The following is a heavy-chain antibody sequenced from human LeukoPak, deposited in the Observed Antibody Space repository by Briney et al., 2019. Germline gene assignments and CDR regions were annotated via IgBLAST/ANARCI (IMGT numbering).Heavy chain of an antibody. CDR2: ISSSSSTI. J-gene: IGHJ4*02. V-gene: IGHV3-48*04. CDR3: ARDNGYCSSTSCYTGAFDY. Sequence: PGGSLRLSCAASGFTFSSYSMNWVRQAPGKGLEWVSYISSSSSTIYYADSVKGRFTISRDNAKNSLYLQMNSLRAEDTAVYYCARDNGYCSSTSCYTGAFDYWGQGTLDTVSS. D-gene: IGHD2-2*02. CDR1: GFTFSSYS.